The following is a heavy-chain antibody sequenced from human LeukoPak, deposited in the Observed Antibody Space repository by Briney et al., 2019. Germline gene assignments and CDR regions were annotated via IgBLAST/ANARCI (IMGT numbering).Heavy chain of an antibody. Sequence: GGSLRLSCAASGFTFSSYAMSWVRQAPGKGLEWVSAISGSGGSTYYADSVKGRFTISRDNSKNTLYLQMNSLRAEDTAVYYCAKVTQDSSGWYGDYFDYWGQGTLVTVSS. D-gene: IGHD6-19*01. CDR3: AKVTQDSSGWYGDYFDY. CDR2: ISGSGGST. V-gene: IGHV3-23*01. CDR1: GFTFSSYA. J-gene: IGHJ4*02.